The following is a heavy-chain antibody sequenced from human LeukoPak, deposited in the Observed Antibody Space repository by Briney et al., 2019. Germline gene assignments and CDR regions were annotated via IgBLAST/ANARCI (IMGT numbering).Heavy chain of an antibody. CDR2: IIPIFGTA. D-gene: IGHD1-14*01. CDR1: GGTFSSYA. V-gene: IGHV1-69*13. Sequence: SVKVSCKASGGTFSSYAISWVRQAPGQGLEWMGGIIPIFGTANYAQKFQDRVTITADESTSTAYMELSSLRSEDTAVYYCARQTGGGKPYYFDYWGQGTLVTVSS. CDR3: ARQTGGGKPYYFDY. J-gene: IGHJ4*02.